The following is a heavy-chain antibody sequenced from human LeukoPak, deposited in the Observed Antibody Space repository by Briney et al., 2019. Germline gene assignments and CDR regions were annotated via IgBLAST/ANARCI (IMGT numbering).Heavy chain of an antibody. CDR1: GGSISSYY. CDR3: ARDSHNWNDGGTAFDI. D-gene: IGHD1-1*01. Sequence: PSETLSLTCTVSGGSISSYYWSWIRQPAGKGLEWIGRIYTSGSTNYNPSLKSRVTISVDTSKNQFSLKLSSVTAADTAVYYCARDSHNWNDGGTAFDIWGQGTMVTVSS. J-gene: IGHJ3*02. CDR2: IYTSGST. V-gene: IGHV4-4*07.